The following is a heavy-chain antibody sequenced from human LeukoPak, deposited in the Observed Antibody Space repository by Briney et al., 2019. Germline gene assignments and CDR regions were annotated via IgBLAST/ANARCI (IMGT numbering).Heavy chain of an antibody. CDR2: INGDGSNI. Sequence: GGSLRLSCVASGFTFSSYWMHWVRQDPRKGLVWVSRINGDGSNINYADSVRGRFTISRDNSKNTLYLQMNSLRAEDTAVYYCAKESSSSGGDFDYWGQGTLVTVSS. D-gene: IGHD6-6*01. CDR3: AKESSSSGGDFDY. CDR1: GFTFSSYW. J-gene: IGHJ4*02. V-gene: IGHV3-74*01.